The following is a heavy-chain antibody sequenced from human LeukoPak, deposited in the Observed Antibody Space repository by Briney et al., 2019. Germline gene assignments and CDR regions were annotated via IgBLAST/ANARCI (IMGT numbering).Heavy chain of an antibody. CDR2: IPYDGSNK. Sequence: GRSLRLSCAASGFTFSSYGMHWVRQAPGKGLEWVAVIPYDGSNKYYADSVRGRFTISRDNSKNTLYLQMNSLRAEDTAVYYCARTYGSGSPFDYWGQGTLVTVSS. CDR1: GFTFSSYG. V-gene: IGHV3-30*03. J-gene: IGHJ4*02. D-gene: IGHD3-10*01. CDR3: ARTYGSGSPFDY.